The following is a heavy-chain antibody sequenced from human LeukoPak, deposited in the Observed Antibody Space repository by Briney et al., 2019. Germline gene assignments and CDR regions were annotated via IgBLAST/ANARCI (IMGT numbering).Heavy chain of an antibody. V-gene: IGHV1-18*04. CDR2: ISAYNGNT. CDR1: GYTFTSYG. J-gene: IGHJ5*02. Sequence: ASVKVSCKASGYTFTSYGISWVRQAPGQGLEWMGWISAYNGNTNYAQKLQGGVTMTTDTSTSTAYMELRSLRSDDTAVYYCARAPMVRGVAHYNWFDPWGQGTLVTVSS. D-gene: IGHD3-10*01. CDR3: ARAPMVRGVAHYNWFDP.